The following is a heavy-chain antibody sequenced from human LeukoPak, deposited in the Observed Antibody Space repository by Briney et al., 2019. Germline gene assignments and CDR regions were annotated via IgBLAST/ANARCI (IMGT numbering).Heavy chain of an antibody. CDR3: ARHRPEDPPDY. V-gene: IGHV4-38-2*01. CDR1: GYSISSGYY. J-gene: IGHJ4*02. Sequence: SETLSLTCAVSGYSISSGYYWGWIRQPPGKGLEWIGCIYHSGSTYYNPSLKSRVTISVDTSKNQFSLKLSSVTAADTAVYYCARHRPEDPPDYWGQGTLVTVSS. D-gene: IGHD1-14*01. CDR2: IYHSGST.